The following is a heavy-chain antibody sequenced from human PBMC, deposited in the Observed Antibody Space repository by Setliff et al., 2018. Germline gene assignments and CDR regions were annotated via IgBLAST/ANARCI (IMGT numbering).Heavy chain of an antibody. J-gene: IGHJ4*02. CDR2: IYDSGTT. CDR1: GGSMRSISYY. Sequence: SETLSLTCTVSGGSMRSISYYWGWVRQPPGKGLEWIGTIYDSGTTYYNPSLKSRVTISVDTSKNQFSLRLSSVTAADTAVYYCARGRNVASRLLDSWGQGTLVTVS. V-gene: IGHV4-39*01. CDR3: ARGRNVASRLLDS. D-gene: IGHD6-6*01.